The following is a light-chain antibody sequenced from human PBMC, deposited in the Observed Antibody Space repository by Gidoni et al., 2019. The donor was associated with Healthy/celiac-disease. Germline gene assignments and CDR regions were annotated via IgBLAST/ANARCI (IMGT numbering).Light chain of an antibody. J-gene: IGKJ2*04. CDR3: QQRSNWPPRSS. Sequence: ELVLTQSPAPRSLSPGERATLSCRASQSVSSYLAWYQQKPGQAPRLLIYDASNRATGIPARFSGSGSGTDFTLTISSLEPEDFAVYYCQQRSNWPPRSSFGQGTKLEIK. V-gene: IGKV3-11*01. CDR1: QSVSSY. CDR2: DAS.